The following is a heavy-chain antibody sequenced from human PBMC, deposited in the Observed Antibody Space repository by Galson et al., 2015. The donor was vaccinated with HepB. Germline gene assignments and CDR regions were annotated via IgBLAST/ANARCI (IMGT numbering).Heavy chain of an antibody. D-gene: IGHD2-2*01. CDR1: YA. CDR3: ARESAAMDYYYYYGMDV. V-gene: IGHV3-30-3*01. Sequence: YAMHWVRQAPGKGLEWVAVISYDGSNKYYADSVKGRFTISRDNSKNTLYLQMNSLRAEDTAVYYCARESAAMDYYYYYGMDVWGQGTTVTVSS. CDR2: ISYDGSNK. J-gene: IGHJ6*02.